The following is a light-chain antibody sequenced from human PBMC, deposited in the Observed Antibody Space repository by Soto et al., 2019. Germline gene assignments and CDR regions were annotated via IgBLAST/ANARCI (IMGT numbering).Light chain of an antibody. CDR2: DAS. CDR3: QQRVNWPPT. V-gene: IGKV3-11*01. CDR1: QSVSDY. J-gene: IGKJ4*01. Sequence: IVLTQSPGTLSLSPGERATLPCRAGQSVSDYLAWYQQKPGQPPRRLLFDASNRVTGVPARFSAGGSGTDFTLIISNLEPEDFAVYYCQQRVNWPPTFGGGTKVDIK.